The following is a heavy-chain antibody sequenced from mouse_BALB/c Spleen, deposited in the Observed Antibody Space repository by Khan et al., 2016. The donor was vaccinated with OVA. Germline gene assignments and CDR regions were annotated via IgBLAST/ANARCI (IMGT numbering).Heavy chain of an antibody. CDR1: GDSITSGF. Sequence: EVQLQESGPSLVQPSQTLSLTCSVTGDSITSGFWSWVRKFPGNKLEYMGYMIYSGYTYYNPSLKGRFSITRHTSKNQYYLQLNSVTTEDPATYYSARSTYKYSFAYWGQGALVTVSA. CDR2: MIYSGYT. D-gene: IGHD1-3*01. J-gene: IGHJ3*01. V-gene: IGHV3-8*02. CDR3: ARSTYKYSFAY.